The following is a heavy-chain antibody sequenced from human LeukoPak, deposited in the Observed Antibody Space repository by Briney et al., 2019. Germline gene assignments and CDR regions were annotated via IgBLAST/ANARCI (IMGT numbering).Heavy chain of an antibody. J-gene: IGHJ4*02. CDR2: ITSDGSKE. CDR3: AKSGGYCTDGICYHFDY. V-gene: IGHV3-30*18. CDR1: GYAFDTFG. Sequence: GGSLRLSCAASGYAFDTFGIHWVRQAPGKGLEWVAVITSDGSKEYYGDSVKGRFTISRDNSKNMLYLQMNSLRAEDSGVYYCAKSGGYCTDGICYHFDYWGQGTLVTVSS. D-gene: IGHD2-8*01.